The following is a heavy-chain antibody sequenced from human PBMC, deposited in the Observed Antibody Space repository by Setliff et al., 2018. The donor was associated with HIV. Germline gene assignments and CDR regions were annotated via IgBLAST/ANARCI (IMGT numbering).Heavy chain of an antibody. V-gene: IGHV4-59*11. D-gene: IGHD1-1*01. J-gene: IGHJ3*02. CDR1: RASLFNHY. CDR3: ARGPGGTVPTALDAFDI. CDR2: VSHTGDT. Sequence: PSETLSLTCTVSRASLFNHYWSWVRLPPEKGLPWIGYVSHTGDTKYNPSLSGRVSISLDASKNHFSLSLTSVTAADTALYFCARGPGGTVPTALDAFDIWGQGTMVTVSS.